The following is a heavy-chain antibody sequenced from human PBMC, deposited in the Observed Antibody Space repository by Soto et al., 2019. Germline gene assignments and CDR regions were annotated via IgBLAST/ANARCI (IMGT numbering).Heavy chain of an antibody. V-gene: IGHV3-30*18. CDR2: ISYDGSNK. J-gene: IGHJ6*03. Sequence: QVQMVESGGGVVQPGRSLRLSCAASRFTFSGYGMHWVRLAPGKGLEWVAVISYDGSNKYYRDSVRGRFTISRDNSKNTLYLQMNSLRAEDTAVYYCAKEGKNYSYYMDVWGKGTTVTVSS. CDR3: AKEGKNYSYYMDV. CDR1: RFTFSGYG.